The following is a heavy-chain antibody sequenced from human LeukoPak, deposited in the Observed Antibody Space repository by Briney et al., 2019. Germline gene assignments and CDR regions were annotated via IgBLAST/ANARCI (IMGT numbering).Heavy chain of an antibody. J-gene: IGHJ5*02. V-gene: IGHV3-23*01. D-gene: IGHD6-6*01. Sequence: GGSLRLSCAASGFTFSTYAMSWVRQAPGKGLEWVSVVSGTGGRTYYADSVKGRFTISRDNSKNTLYLQMNSLRAEDTALFYCVKASSSSPQYNWFDAWGQGTLVTVSS. CDR3: VKASSSSPQYNWFDA. CDR1: GFTFSTYA. CDR2: VSGTGGRT.